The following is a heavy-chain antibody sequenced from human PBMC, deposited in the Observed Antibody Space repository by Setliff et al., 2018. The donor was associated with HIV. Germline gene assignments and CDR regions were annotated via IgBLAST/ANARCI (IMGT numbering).Heavy chain of an antibody. Sequence: SETLSLTCALSGYSISNGYYWGWIRQPSGKGLEWIGSIFHAGSTYYNPSLKSRVTLSVDTSENQYSLKLTSLIAADTAVYYCARSLAYFSGGGCSSGNYYYMDVWGKGTTVTVSS. CDR2: IFHAGST. V-gene: IGHV4-38-2*01. CDR3: ARSLAYFSGGGCSSGNYYYMDV. CDR1: GYSISNGYY. J-gene: IGHJ6*03. D-gene: IGHD2-15*01.